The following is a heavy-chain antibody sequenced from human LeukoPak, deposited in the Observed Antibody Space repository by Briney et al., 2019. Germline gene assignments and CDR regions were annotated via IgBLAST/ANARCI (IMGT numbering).Heavy chain of an antibody. CDR2: IYYSGST. CDR1: GGSISSSSYY. V-gene: IGHV4-39*07. Sequence: SETLSLTCTVSGGSISSSSYYWGWIRQPPGKGLEWIGSIYYSGSTYYNPSLKSRVTISVDTSKNQFSLKLSSVTAADTAVYYCAGDSSLLWFGELNDYWGQGTLVTVSS. D-gene: IGHD3-10*01. CDR3: AGDSSLLWFGELNDY. J-gene: IGHJ4*02.